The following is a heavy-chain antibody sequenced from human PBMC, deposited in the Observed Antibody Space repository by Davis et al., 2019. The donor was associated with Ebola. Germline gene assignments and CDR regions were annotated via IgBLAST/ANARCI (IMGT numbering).Heavy chain of an antibody. D-gene: IGHD3-10*01. J-gene: IGHJ5*02. CDR1: GFTFSNAW. Sequence: GGSLRLSCAASGFTFSNAWMSWVRQAPGKGLEWVGRIKSKADGGTTEYAASVKGRFTISRDDSKSIAYLQMNSLKTEDTAVYYCTREEYYYGSGSYYNVGWFDPWGQGTLVTVSS. CDR2: IKSKADGGTT. CDR3: TREEYYYGSGSYYNVGWFDP. V-gene: IGHV3-15*01.